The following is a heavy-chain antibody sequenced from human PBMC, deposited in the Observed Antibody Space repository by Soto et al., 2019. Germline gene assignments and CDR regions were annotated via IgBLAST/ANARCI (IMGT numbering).Heavy chain of an antibody. J-gene: IGHJ6*02. Sequence: ASVKVSCKASGFTFTSSAVQWVRQARGQRLEWIGWIVVGSGNTNYAQKFQERVTITRDMSTSTAYMELSSLRSEDTAVYYCAAEGGHCSGGSCEEYYYYGMDVWGQGTTVTVSS. CDR3: AAEGGHCSGGSCEEYYYYGMDV. CDR2: IVVGSGNT. V-gene: IGHV1-58*01. D-gene: IGHD2-15*01. CDR1: GFTFTSSA.